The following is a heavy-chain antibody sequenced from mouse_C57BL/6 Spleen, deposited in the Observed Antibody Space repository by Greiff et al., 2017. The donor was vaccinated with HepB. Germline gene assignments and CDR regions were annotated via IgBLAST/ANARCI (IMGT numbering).Heavy chain of an antibody. J-gene: IGHJ4*01. CDR3: ARLLRSSYYAMDY. V-gene: IGHV1-50*01. Sequence: QLQQPGAELVKPGASVKLSCKASGYTFTSYWMQWVKQRPGQGLEWIGEIDPSDSYTNYNQKFKGKATLTVDTSSSTAYMQLSSLTSEDSAVYYCARLLRSSYYAMDYWGQGTSVTVSS. D-gene: IGHD1-1*01. CDR1: GYTFTSYW. CDR2: IDPSDSYT.